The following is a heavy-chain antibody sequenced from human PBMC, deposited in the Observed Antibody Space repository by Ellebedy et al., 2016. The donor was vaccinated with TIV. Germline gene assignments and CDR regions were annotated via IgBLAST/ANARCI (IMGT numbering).Heavy chain of an antibody. CDR1: GFTFSSYA. V-gene: IGHV3-48*04. CDR3: AKAGPQYFDC. Sequence: PGGSLRLSCAASGFTFSSYAMSWVRQAPGKGLEWVSYISSSSSTIYYADSVKGRFTISRDNAKNSLYLQMNSLRAEDTALYYCAKAGPQYFDCWGQGTLVTVSS. J-gene: IGHJ4*02. CDR2: ISSSSSTI.